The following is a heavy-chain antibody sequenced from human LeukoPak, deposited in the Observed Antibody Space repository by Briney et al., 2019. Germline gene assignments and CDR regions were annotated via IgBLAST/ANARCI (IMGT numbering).Heavy chain of an antibody. J-gene: IGHJ3*01. D-gene: IGHD3-3*01. CDR1: GVSISPYY. CDR2: IHTSGSN. CDR3: ARLSAAVHLGAFDL. Sequence: SDTLSLTCAVSGVSISPYYWAWIRQPPGKGLEWIGYIHTSGSNNQYPSLKSRVTISVDKSKNHFSLRLTSVTAADTAVYYCARLSAAVHLGAFDLWGQGTMATVSS. V-gene: IGHV4-4*09.